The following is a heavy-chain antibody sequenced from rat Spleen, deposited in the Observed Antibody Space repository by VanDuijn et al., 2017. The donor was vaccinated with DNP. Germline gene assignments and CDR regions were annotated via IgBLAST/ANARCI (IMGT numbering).Heavy chain of an antibody. J-gene: IGHJ3*01. Sequence: EVQLVESGGGLVQPGRSLKLSCAASGFTFSDYYMAWVRQAPTKGLEWVAYISYDGTTTYYGDSVKGRFTISRDNAKSTLYLQMDSLTSEDTATYYCATQGQLGITWFAYWGQGTLVTVSS. V-gene: IGHV5-22*01. CDR3: ATQGQLGITWFAY. CDR1: GFTFSDYY. D-gene: IGHD1-10*01. CDR2: ISYDGTTT.